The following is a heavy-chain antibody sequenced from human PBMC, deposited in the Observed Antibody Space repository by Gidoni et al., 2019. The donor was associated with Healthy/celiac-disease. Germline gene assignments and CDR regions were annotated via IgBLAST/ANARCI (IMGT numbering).Heavy chain of an antibody. CDR3: AREVHYYYGMDV. CDR1: GFTFISYS. V-gene: IGHV3-48*04. Sequence: EVQLVESGGGLVQPGGSLRLSCAASGFTFISYSMNWVLQAPGKGREWVSYIRSSSSTIYYADSVKGRFTISRDNAKNSLYLQMNSLRAEDTAVYYCAREVHYYYGMDVWGQGTTVTVSS. CDR2: IRSSSSTI. J-gene: IGHJ6*02.